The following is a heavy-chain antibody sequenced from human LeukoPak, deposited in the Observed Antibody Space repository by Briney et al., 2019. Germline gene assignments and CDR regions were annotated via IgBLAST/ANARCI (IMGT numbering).Heavy chain of an antibody. Sequence: PGGSLRLSCAASGFIFTDYWMHWVRQAPGKELVWVARIRGDGRATTYADSVKGRFTISRDNSKNTLYLQMNSLRAEDTAVYYCAGIYGDYAPLAGWGQGTLVTVSP. CDR2: IRGDGRAT. V-gene: IGHV3-74*01. CDR1: GFIFTDYW. J-gene: IGHJ4*02. CDR3: AGIYGDYAPLAG. D-gene: IGHD4-17*01.